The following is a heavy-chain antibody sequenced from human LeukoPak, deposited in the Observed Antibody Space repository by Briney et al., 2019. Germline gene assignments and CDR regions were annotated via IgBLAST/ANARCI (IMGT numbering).Heavy chain of an antibody. CDR1: GFTVSSWP. V-gene: IGHV3-53*04. CDR3: VRLMGRGWFHP. CDR2: IYSGGNT. D-gene: IGHD2-8*01. J-gene: IGHJ5*02. Sequence: GGSLSLSCAPSGFTVSSWPINWVRQAPGRGLEWVSVIYSGGNTFYADSVKGRFTISRHNSENTLYLQMNSLSADDTAVYYCVRLMGRGWFHPWGQGTLVSVFS.